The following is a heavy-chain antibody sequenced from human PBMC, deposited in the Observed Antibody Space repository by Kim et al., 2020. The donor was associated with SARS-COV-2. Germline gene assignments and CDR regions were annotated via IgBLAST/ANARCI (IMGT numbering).Heavy chain of an antibody. Sequence: GGSLRLSCAASGFTFSTYGMHWVRQAPGKGLEWVAVISYDGSNKYYADSVKGRFTSSRDNSKNTLYLQMNSLRTEDTAVYYCAIATDSSGYYQVDYWGQGTLVTVSS. CDR2: ISYDGSNK. CDR3: AIATDSSGYYQVDY. CDR1: GFTFSTYG. J-gene: IGHJ4*02. V-gene: IGHV3-30*03. D-gene: IGHD3-22*01.